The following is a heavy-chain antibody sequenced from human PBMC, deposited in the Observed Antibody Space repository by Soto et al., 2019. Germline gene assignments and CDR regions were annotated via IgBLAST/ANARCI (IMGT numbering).Heavy chain of an antibody. J-gene: IGHJ3*02. V-gene: IGHV1-24*01. CDR1: GYTLSELS. CDR2: FDPEDGET. CDR3: ATDEGGWVASDI. D-gene: IGHD1-26*01. Sequence: VASVKVSCKVSGYTLSELSMHWVRQAPGKGLEWMGGFDPEDGETIYAQKFQGRVTMTEDTSTDTAYMELRSLRSDDTAVYYCATDEGGWVASDIWGQGTMVTVS.